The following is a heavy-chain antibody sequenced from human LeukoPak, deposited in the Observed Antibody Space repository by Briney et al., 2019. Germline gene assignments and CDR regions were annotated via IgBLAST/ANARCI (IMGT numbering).Heavy chain of an antibody. D-gene: IGHD6-13*01. Sequence: GGSLRLSCAASGFTFSIYEMIWVRQAPGKGLEWVSDISSTSIYTNYADSVKGRFTISRDNAKNSLYLQMNSLRAEDTAVYYCAREDGYSSSWYSDYWGQGTLVTVSS. J-gene: IGHJ4*02. CDR1: GFTFSIYE. V-gene: IGHV3-11*05. CDR2: ISSTSIYT. CDR3: AREDGYSSSWYSDY.